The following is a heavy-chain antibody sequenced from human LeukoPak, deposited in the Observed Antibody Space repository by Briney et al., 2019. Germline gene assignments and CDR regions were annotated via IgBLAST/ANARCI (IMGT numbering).Heavy chain of an antibody. D-gene: IGHD6-6*01. J-gene: IGHJ5*02. Sequence: GGSLRLSCVTSGFTFSSYWMTWVRQAPGKGLEWVSSISSSSSYMYYADSVKGRFTISRDNAKNSLYLQMNSLRAEDTAVYYCARVLKLEYSSSPWGQGTLVTVSS. CDR3: ARVLKLEYSSSP. V-gene: IGHV3-21*01. CDR1: GFTFSSYW. CDR2: ISSSSSYM.